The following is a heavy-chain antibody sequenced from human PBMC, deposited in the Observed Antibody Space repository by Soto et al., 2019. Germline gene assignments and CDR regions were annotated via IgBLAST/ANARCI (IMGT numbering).Heavy chain of an antibody. CDR1: GGSFSGYY. J-gene: IGHJ6*02. V-gene: IGHV4-34*01. Sequence: SETLSLTCAVYGGSFSGYYWSWIRQPPGKGLEWIGEINHSGSTNYNPSLKSRVTISVDTSKNQFSLKLSSVTAADTAVYYCARGRGEWLPYYGMDVWGQGTTVTVSS. CDR2: INHSGST. D-gene: IGHD3-3*01. CDR3: ARGRGEWLPYYGMDV.